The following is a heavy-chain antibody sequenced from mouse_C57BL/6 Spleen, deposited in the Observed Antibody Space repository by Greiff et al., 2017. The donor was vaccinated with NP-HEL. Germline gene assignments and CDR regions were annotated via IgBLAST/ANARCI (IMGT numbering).Heavy chain of an antibody. V-gene: IGHV1-5*01. CDR2: IYPGNSDT. J-gene: IGHJ1*03. Sequence: EVKVVESGTVLARPGASVKMSCKTSGYTFTSYWMHWVKQRPGQGLEWIGAIYPGNSDTSYNQKFKGKANLTAVTSASTAYMELSSLTNEDSAVYYWPYGSSYGYFDVWGTGTTVTVSS. CDR1: GYTFTSYW. D-gene: IGHD1-1*01. CDR3: PYGSSYGYFDV.